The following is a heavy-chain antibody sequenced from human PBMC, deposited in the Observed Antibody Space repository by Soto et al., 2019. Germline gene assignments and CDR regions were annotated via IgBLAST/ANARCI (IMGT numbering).Heavy chain of an antibody. Sequence: SEPLSLTCAVSGDSIKTETWWSWLRQLPGTGLEWIGEIKHTGDANTNPALRSRVSMSVDRTKNQFFLNLRSVSAADMAVYFCARLGSIPADDFDYWGQGTLVTVSS. CDR1: GDSIKTETW. CDR2: IKHTGDA. D-gene: IGHD6-25*01. V-gene: IGHV4-4*02. J-gene: IGHJ4*02. CDR3: ARLGSIPADDFDY.